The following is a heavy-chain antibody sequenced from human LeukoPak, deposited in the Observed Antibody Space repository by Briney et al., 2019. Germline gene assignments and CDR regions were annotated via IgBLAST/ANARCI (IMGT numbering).Heavy chain of an antibody. V-gene: IGHV1-3*01. J-gene: IGHJ4*02. CDR3: ARGSSQLWPLHY. D-gene: IGHD5-18*01. Sequence: ASLNFSSTASGYTFTSYAIHWVRQAPGQSLEWMGWINAGNGNTKYSQKSQGRVTFTRDTSVSTAYMELSSLRSEDTAVYYCARGSSQLWPLHYWGQGTLVPVSS. CDR1: GYTFTSYA. CDR2: INAGNGNT.